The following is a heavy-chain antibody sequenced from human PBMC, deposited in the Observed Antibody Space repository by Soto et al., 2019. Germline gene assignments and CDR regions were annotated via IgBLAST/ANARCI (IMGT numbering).Heavy chain of an antibody. CDR1: GGTVISGSYC. V-gene: IGHV4-61*01. D-gene: IGHD6-13*01. Sequence: SVPISVTSTVAGGTVISGSYCWSCIKKPPGKGLEWIGYIYYSGSTNYNPSLKSRVTISVDTSKNQFSLKLSSVTAADTAVYYCARVAAGTIYYYYGMDVWGQGTTVTVSS. CDR2: IYYSGST. J-gene: IGHJ6*02. CDR3: ARVAAGTIYYYYGMDV.